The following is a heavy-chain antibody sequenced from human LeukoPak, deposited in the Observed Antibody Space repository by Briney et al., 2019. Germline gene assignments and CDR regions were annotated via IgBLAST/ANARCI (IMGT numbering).Heavy chain of an antibody. CDR2: IYHSGST. V-gene: IGHV4-30-2*01. J-gene: IGHJ3*02. D-gene: IGHD1-26*01. CDR1: GGSISSGGYY. Sequence: SQTLSLTCTVSGGSISSGGYYWSCIRQPPGKGLECIGYIYHSGSTYYNPSLKSRVTISVDRSKNQFSLKLSSVTAADTAVYYCARQTGGSYLAFDIWGQGTMVTVSS. CDR3: ARQTGGSYLAFDI.